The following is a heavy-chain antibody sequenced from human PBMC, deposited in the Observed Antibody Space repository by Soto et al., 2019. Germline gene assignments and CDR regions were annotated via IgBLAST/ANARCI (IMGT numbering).Heavy chain of an antibody. V-gene: IGHV4-34*01. CDR1: GGSFSGYY. D-gene: IGHD3-10*01. CDR3: ARSRYYYGSGSYYYYYYGMDV. J-gene: IGHJ6*02. CDR2: INHSGST. Sequence: SETLSLTCAVYGGSFSGYYWSWIRQPPGKGLEWIGEINHSGSTNYNPSLKSRVTISVDTSKNQLSLKLSSVTAADTAVYYCARSRYYYGSGSYYYYYYGMDVWGQGTTVPSP.